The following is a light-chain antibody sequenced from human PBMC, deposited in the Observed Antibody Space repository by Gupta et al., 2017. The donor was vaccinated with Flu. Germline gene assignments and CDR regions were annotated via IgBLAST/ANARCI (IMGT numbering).Light chain of an antibody. CDR3: QSYDSSLSGSGV. V-gene: IGLV1-40*01. J-gene: IGLJ1*01. CDR1: SSNIGAGYD. Sequence: TISCTGSSSNIGAGYDVHWYQQLPGTAPKLRIYGNSNRPSGVPDRFSGSKSGTSAYLAITGLQAEDEAEYYGQSYDSSLSGSGVFGTGTKVTVL. CDR2: GNS.